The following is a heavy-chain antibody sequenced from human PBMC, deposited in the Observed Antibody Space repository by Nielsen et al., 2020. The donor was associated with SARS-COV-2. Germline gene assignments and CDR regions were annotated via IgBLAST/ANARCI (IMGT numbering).Heavy chain of an antibody. CDR3: ARNVGGTYYYYGMDV. V-gene: IGHV7-4-1*02. J-gene: IGHJ6*02. D-gene: IGHD6-19*01. CDR2: INTNTGDP. Sequence: ASVKVSCKASGYTFTSYGISWVRQAPGQGLEWMGRINTNTGDPTHDQGFTGRFVFSLDTSVSTAYLEISSLKADDTAVYYCARNVGGTYYYYGMDVWGQGTTVTVSS. CDR1: GYTFTSYG.